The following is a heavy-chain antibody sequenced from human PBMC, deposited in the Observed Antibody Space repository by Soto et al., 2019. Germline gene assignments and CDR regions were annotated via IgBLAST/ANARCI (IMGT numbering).Heavy chain of an antibody. CDR3: TRSTRYCSSTSCYTGRPFDY. CDR2: IRSKAYGGTT. CDR1: GFTFGDYA. J-gene: IGHJ4*02. Sequence: SLRLSCTASGFTFGDYAMSWFRQAPGKGLEWVGFIRSKAYGGTTEYAASVKGRFTISRDDSKSIAYLQMNSLKTEDTAVYYCTRSTRYCSSTSCYTGRPFDYWGQGTLVTVSS. V-gene: IGHV3-49*03. D-gene: IGHD2-2*02.